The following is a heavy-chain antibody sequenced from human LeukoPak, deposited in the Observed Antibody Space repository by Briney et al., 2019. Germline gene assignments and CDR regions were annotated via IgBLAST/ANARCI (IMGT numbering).Heavy chain of an antibody. D-gene: IGHD3-3*01. J-gene: IGHJ6*03. V-gene: IGHV1-8*01. CDR3: AISGFGGGLNSQYYYYYMDV. CDR1: GYTFTSYD. Sequence: ASVKVSCKASGYTFTSYDINWVRQATGQGLEGMGWMNPNSGNTGYAQKFQGRVTMTRNTSISTAYMELSSLRSEDTAVYYCAISGFGGGLNSQYYYYYMDVWGKGTTVTVSS. CDR2: MNPNSGNT.